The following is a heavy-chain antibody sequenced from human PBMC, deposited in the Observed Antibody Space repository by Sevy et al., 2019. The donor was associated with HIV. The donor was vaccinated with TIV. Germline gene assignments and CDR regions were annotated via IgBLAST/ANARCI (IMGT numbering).Heavy chain of an antibody. CDR1: GFTFSTYS. CDR2: ISSSSSTI. D-gene: IGHD6-19*01. CDR3: AREGSVVVAGFYYYYGMGV. V-gene: IGHV3-48*02. Sequence: GGSLRLSCAASGFTFSTYSMNWVRQAPGKGLEWVSYISSSSSTIYYADSVKGRFTISRDNAKNSLYQQMNSLRDEDTAVYYCAREGSVVVAGFYYYYGMGVWGQGTTVTVSS. J-gene: IGHJ6*02.